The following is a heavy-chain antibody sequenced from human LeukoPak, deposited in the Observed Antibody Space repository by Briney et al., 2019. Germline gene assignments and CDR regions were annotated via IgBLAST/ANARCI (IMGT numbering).Heavy chain of an antibody. J-gene: IGHJ4*02. Sequence: GGSLRLSCAASGFTFSRNAVSWIRQAPGKGLEWVSSITASGTSTYYADSVKGRFAISRDNSKNTLYLQMNSLRAEDTAVYYCAKDPTSIAVAGVDYWGQGTLVTVSS. CDR2: ITASGTST. V-gene: IGHV3-23*01. CDR3: AKDPTSIAVAGVDY. CDR1: GFTFSRNA. D-gene: IGHD6-19*01.